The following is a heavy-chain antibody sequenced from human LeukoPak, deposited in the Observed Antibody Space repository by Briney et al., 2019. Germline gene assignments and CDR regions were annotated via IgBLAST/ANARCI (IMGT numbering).Heavy chain of an antibody. CDR1: GHTLTELS. CDR3: ATPPGITGTYGTDYYGMDV. D-gene: IGHD1-7*01. Sequence: ASVKVSCKVSGHTLTELSMHWVRQAPGKGLEWMGGFDPEDGETIYAQKFQGRVTMTEDTSTDTAYMELSSLRSEDTAVYYCATPPGITGTYGTDYYGMDVWGQGTTVTVSS. V-gene: IGHV1-24*01. J-gene: IGHJ6*02. CDR2: FDPEDGET.